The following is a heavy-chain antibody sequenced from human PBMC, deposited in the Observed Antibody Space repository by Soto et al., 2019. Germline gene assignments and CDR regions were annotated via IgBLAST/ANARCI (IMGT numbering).Heavy chain of an antibody. CDR1: GGTFSSYA. CDR3: ASHYDSSSYYYYYGMDV. D-gene: IGHD3-22*01. V-gene: IGHV1-69*13. Sequence: GASVKVSCKASGGTFSSYAISWVRQAPGQGLEWMGGIIPIFGTADYAQKFQGRVTITADESTSTAYMELSSLRSEDTAVYYCASHYDSSSYYYYYGMDVWGQGTTVTVSS. J-gene: IGHJ6*02. CDR2: IIPIFGTA.